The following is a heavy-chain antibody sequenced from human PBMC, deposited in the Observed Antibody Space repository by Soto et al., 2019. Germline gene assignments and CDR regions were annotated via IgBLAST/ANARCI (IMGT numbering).Heavy chain of an antibody. CDR2: INAGNGNT. D-gene: IGHD6-13*01. J-gene: IGHJ5*02. CDR1: GYTFTSYA. V-gene: IGHV1-3*01. Sequence: ASVKVSCKASGYTFTSYAMHWVRQAPGQRLEWMGWINAGNGNTKYSQKFQGRVTITRDTSASTAYMELSSLRSEDTAVYYCARDGAAAGNLDPCGQGGMVTVYS. CDR3: ARDGAAAGNLDP.